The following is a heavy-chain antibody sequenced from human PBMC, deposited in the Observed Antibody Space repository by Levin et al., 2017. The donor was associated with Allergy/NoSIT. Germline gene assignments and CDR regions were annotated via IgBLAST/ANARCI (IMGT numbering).Heavy chain of an antibody. CDR2: SRNKVNGYTT. D-gene: IGHD3-10*01. V-gene: IGHV3-72*01. CDR3: TRSTVGLGAFDS. Sequence: GGSLRLSCAVSGFTFSDHYLDWVRQAPGKGLEWVGRSRNKVNGYTTEYAASVTGRFTVSRDGSKNSLFLQMKTLTTEDTAMYYCTRSTVGLGAFDSWGQGTMVTVSS. J-gene: IGHJ3*01. CDR1: GFTFSDHY.